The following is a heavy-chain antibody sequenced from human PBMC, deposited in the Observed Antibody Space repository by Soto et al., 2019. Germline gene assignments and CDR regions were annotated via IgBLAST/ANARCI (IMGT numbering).Heavy chain of an antibody. J-gene: IGHJ5*02. V-gene: IGHV3-23*01. Sequence: GGSLRLSCSASGFTFSSYAMSWVRQAPGKGLEWVSAISGSGGSTYYADSVKGRFTISRDNSKNTLYLQMNSLRAEDTAVYYCAREYSRRGYNWFEPWGQGTLVTVSS. CDR3: AREYSRRGYNWFEP. D-gene: IGHD3-10*01. CDR2: ISGSGGST. CDR1: GFTFSSYA.